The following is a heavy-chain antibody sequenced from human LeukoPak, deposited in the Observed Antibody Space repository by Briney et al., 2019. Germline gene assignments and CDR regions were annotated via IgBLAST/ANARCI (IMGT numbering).Heavy chain of an antibody. Sequence: GASVKVSCKASGYTFTSYGISWVRQAPGQGLEWMGWISAYNGNTNYAQKFQGRVTITADKSTSTAYMELSSLRSEDTAVYYCASPRDSSGYYWAFDIWGQGTMVTVSS. V-gene: IGHV1-18*01. D-gene: IGHD3-22*01. CDR1: GYTFTSYG. J-gene: IGHJ3*02. CDR3: ASPRDSSGYYWAFDI. CDR2: ISAYNGNT.